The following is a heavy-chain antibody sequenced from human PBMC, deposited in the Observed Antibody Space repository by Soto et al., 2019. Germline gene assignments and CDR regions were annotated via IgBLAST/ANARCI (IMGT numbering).Heavy chain of an antibody. CDR3: ARSQGRFYGSGSYQGLDV. Sequence: QVQLVESGGGVVQPGWSLKLSCAASRFTFSSYGMHWIRQAPGKGLEWVAVIWHDGSNKAYPESVKGRFTISRDNSKNTLYLQRNSLRAEKTAVYYGARSQGRFYGSGSYQGLDVWGKGTTVTVSS. D-gene: IGHD3-10*01. CDR2: IWHDGSNK. J-gene: IGHJ6*04. V-gene: IGHV3-33*01. CDR1: RFTFSSYG.